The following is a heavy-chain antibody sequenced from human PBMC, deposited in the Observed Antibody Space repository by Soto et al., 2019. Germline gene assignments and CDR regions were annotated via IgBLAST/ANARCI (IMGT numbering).Heavy chain of an antibody. D-gene: IGHD6-19*01. CDR3: ARDPAPLAAKGNWFDP. CDR2: ISAYNGNT. Sequence: ASVKVSCKASGYTFTSYGISWMRQAPGQGLEWMGWISAYNGNTNYAQKLQGRVTMTTDTSTSTAYMELRSLRSDDTAVYYCARDPAPLAAKGNWFDPWGQGTLVTVSS. CDR1: GYTFTSYG. J-gene: IGHJ5*02. V-gene: IGHV1-18*01.